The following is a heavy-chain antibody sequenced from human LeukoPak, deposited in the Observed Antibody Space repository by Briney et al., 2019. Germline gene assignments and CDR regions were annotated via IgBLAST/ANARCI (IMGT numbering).Heavy chain of an antibody. Sequence: PGGSLRLSCAASGFTFSSSAMTWVRQAPGKGLEWVANIKQDGSEKHYVDSVKGRFTISRDNAKKSLYLQMNSLRADDTAVYYCARAIGAADSYWGQGTLVTVSS. D-gene: IGHD6-13*01. CDR2: IKQDGSEK. CDR3: ARAIGAADSY. J-gene: IGHJ4*02. V-gene: IGHV3-7*03. CDR1: GFTFSSSA.